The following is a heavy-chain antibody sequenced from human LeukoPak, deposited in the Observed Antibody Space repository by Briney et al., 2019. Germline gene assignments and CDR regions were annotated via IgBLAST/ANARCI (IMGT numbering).Heavy chain of an antibody. D-gene: IGHD2-21*02. CDR1: GGSVSSSTYY. Sequence: SETLSLTCTVSGGSVSSSTYYWGWIRQTPGKGLEWIGSIYYSGTTYHNVSLKSRATISVEMSKNQFSLKVSSVTAADTAVYYCARHVVVVTETGLRPGNYLDVWGKGTPVSVSS. J-gene: IGHJ6*03. V-gene: IGHV4-39*07. CDR3: ARHVVVVTETGLRPGNYLDV. CDR2: IYYSGTT.